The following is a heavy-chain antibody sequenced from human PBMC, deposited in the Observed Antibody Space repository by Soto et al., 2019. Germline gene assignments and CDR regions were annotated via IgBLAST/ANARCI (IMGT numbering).Heavy chain of an antibody. CDR3: ASKAQYSYGPNYYYYRMDV. J-gene: IGHJ6*02. CDR2: ISAYNGNT. Sequence: GASVKVSCKASGYTFTSYGISWVRQAPGQGLEWMGWISAYNGNTNYAQKLQGRVTMTTDTSTSTAYMELRSLRSDDTAVYYCASKAQYSYGPNYYYYRMDVWGQGTTVTVSS. CDR1: GYTFTSYG. D-gene: IGHD5-18*01. V-gene: IGHV1-18*01.